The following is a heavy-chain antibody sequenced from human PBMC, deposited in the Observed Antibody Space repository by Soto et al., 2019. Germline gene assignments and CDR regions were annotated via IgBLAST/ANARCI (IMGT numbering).Heavy chain of an antibody. CDR1: GFTVSSNY. CDR2: IYSGGST. J-gene: IGHJ6*03. V-gene: IGHV3-53*04. CDR3: ARIGTGPPLNYYYYYYMDV. D-gene: IGHD3-9*01. Sequence: EVQLVESGGGLVQPGGSPRLSCAASGFTVSSNYMSWVRQAPGKGLEWVSVIYSGGSTYYADSVKGRFTISRHNSKNTLYLQMNSLRAEDTAVYYCARIGTGPPLNYYYYYYMDVWGKGTTVTVSS.